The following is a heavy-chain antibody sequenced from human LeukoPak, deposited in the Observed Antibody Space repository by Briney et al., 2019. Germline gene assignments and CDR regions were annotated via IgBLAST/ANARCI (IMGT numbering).Heavy chain of an antibody. CDR3: ARGGGYYGSGSYYPVGY. J-gene: IGHJ4*02. Sequence: ASVKVSCKASGYTFTSYYMHWVRQASGQGLEWMGIINPSGGSTSYAQKFQGRVTMTRDTSTSTVYMELSSLRSEDTAVYYCARGGGYYGSGSYYPVGYWGQGTLVTVSS. V-gene: IGHV1-46*01. CDR1: GYTFTSYY. D-gene: IGHD3-10*01. CDR2: INPSGGST.